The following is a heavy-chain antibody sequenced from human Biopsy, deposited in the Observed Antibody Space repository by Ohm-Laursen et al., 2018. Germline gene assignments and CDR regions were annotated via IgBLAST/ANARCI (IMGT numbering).Heavy chain of an antibody. D-gene: IGHD2/OR15-2a*01. V-gene: IGHV4-59*07. Sequence: SDTLSLTCTVSGDSLSSYFWSWIRQPPGKGLEWIGFIHNSGSTDHNPSLKSRVTISVDTSKNQFSLRLNSVTAADTAVYYCARATNSTGWPYYYFYGMDVWGQGTTVTVSS. CDR2: IHNSGST. J-gene: IGHJ6*02. CDR1: GDSLSSYF. CDR3: ARATNSTGWPYYYFYGMDV.